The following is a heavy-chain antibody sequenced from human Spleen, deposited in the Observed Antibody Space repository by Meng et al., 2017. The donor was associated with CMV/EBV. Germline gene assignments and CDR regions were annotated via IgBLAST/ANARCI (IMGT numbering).Heavy chain of an antibody. V-gene: IGHV3-9*01. D-gene: IGHD6-13*01. CDR1: GFIFDDYA. J-gene: IGHJ4*02. CDR2: ISWNSGDV. CDR3: VKDVSSSWPYYFDF. Sequence: LRLSCEASGFIFDDYAMHWVRQVPGKGLEWISGISWNSGDVDYADSVKGRLTISRDNAKNSLYLQMNSLKREDTALYYCVKDVSSSWPYYFDFWGQGTLVTVSS.